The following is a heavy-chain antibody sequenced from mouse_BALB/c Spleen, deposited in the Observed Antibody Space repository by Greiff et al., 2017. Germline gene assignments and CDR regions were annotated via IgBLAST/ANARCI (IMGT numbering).Heavy chain of an antibody. CDR3: ARNGNSSFDY. J-gene: IGHJ2*01. V-gene: IGHV5-6*01. CDR2: ISSGGSYT. Sequence: EVQLVESGGGLVKPGGSLKLSCAASGFTFSSYGMSWVRQTPDKRLEWVATISSGGSYTYYPDSVKGRFTISRDNAKNTLYLQMSSLKSEDTAMYYCARNGNSSFDYWGQGTTLTVSS. CDR1: GFTFSSYG. D-gene: IGHD2-1*01.